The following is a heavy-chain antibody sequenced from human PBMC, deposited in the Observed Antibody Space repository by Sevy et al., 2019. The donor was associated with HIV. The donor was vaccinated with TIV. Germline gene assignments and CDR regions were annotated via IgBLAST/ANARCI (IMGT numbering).Heavy chain of an antibody. Sequence: ASVKVSCKASGGTFSSYTISWVRQAPGQGLEWMGGIIPIFGTAIYAQKFQGRVTITADESTSTAYMELSSLRSEDTAVYYCNIVGATGPRDFDYWGQGTLVTVSS. J-gene: IGHJ4*02. CDR3: NIVGATGPRDFDY. V-gene: IGHV1-69*13. CDR2: IIPIFGTA. D-gene: IGHD1-26*01. CDR1: GGTFSSYT.